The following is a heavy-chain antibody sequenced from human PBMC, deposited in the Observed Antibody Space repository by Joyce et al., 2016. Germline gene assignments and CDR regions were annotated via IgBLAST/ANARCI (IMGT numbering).Heavy chain of an antibody. J-gene: IGHJ4*02. V-gene: IGHV3-23*01. CDR1: GFTFIIYS. Sequence: EVQLLESGGGLVQPGGSLRLSCAASGFTFIIYSMSWVRQDQGKGLEWVSTVSGGGATKYSAESVKGRFTISRDNSKNMLYLKMNSLRAEDTAIYYCARHYASGYIYWGQGTLVSVSS. CDR3: ARHYASGYIY. CDR2: VSGGGATK. D-gene: IGHD3-22*01.